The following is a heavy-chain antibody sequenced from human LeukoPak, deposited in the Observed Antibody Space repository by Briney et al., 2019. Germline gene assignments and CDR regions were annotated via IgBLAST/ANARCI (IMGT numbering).Heavy chain of an antibody. D-gene: IGHD4-17*01. CDR2: ISSSSSYI. V-gene: IGHV3-21*01. CDR1: GFTVSSNY. J-gene: IGHJ4*02. CDR3: ARAYGDFSNPFDY. Sequence: PGGSLRLSCAASGFTVSSNYMSWVRQAPGKGLEWVSSISSSSSYIYYADSVKGRFTISRDNAKNSLYLQMNSLRAEDTAVYYCARAYGDFSNPFDYWGQGTLVTVSS.